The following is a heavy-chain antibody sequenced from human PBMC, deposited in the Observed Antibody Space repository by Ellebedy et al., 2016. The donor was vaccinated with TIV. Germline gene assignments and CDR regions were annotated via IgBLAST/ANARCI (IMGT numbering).Heavy chain of an antibody. J-gene: IGHJ6*02. CDR2: IYPGDSDT. CDR1: GYSFTSYW. V-gene: IGHV5-51*01. Sequence: GESLKISCKGSGYSFTSYWISWVRQMPGKGLEWMGIIYPGDSDTRYSPSFQGQVTISADKSISTAYLQWSSLKASDTAMYYCARQPIGPVAAAGYYYYGMDVWGQGTTVTVSS. D-gene: IGHD6-13*01. CDR3: ARQPIGPVAAAGYYYYGMDV.